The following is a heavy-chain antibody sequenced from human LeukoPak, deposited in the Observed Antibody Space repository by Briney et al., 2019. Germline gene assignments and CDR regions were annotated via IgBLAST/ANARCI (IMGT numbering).Heavy chain of an antibody. J-gene: IGHJ6*02. CDR1: GGSISSYY. CDR3: ARHGGGYYYGMDV. Sequence: SETLSLTCNVSGGSISSYYWSWIRQPPGKGLEWIGNNYHSGSTNYNPSLESRVTISVDTSKNQFSLKLSSVTAADTAAYYCARHGGGYYYGMDVWGQGTTVTVSS. D-gene: IGHD3-3*01. V-gene: IGHV4-59*08. CDR2: NYHSGST.